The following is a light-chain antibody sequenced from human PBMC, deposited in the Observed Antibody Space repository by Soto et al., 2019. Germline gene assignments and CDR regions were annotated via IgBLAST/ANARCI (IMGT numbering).Light chain of an antibody. CDR2: DAS. CDR3: QQYNSYLT. CDR1: QSISSW. Sequence: DIQMTQSPSTLSASVGDRVTITCRASQSISSWLAWYQQKPGKAPKLLIYDASSLESGVPSRFSGSGSGTEFTLTISCLQPDDFATYYCQQYNSYLTFGQGTKVEIK. V-gene: IGKV1-5*01. J-gene: IGKJ1*01.